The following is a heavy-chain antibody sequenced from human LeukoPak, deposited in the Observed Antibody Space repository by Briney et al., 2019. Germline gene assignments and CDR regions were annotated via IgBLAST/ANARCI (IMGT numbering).Heavy chain of an antibody. CDR2: INPNSGGT. Sequence: GASVKVSCKASGYTFTGYYIHWVRQAPGQGLEWMGWINPNSGGTNYAQKFQGRVTMTRDTSITTAYMDLSRLTSDDTAVYYCVRDRGYRGYEPEYFQHWGQGTLVIVSS. CDR3: VRDRGYRGYEPEYFQH. CDR1: GYTFTGYY. D-gene: IGHD5-12*01. J-gene: IGHJ1*01. V-gene: IGHV1-2*02.